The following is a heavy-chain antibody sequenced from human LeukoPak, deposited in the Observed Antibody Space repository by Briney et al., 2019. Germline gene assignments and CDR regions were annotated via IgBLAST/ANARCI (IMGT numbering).Heavy chain of an antibody. V-gene: IGHV1-8*01. D-gene: IGHD1-14*01. CDR3: ARGSEPTRFDY. CDR1: GYTFTSYD. CDR2: MNPNSGNT. Sequence: ASVKVSCKASGYTFTSYDINWVRPATGQGREWMEWMNPNSGNTDYAQKFQGRVTMTRNTSISTAYMELSSLRSEDTAVYYCARGSEPTRFDYWGQGTLVTVS. J-gene: IGHJ4*02.